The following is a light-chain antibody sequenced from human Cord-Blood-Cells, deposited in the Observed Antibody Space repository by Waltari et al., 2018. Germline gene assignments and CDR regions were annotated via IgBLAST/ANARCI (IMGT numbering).Light chain of an antibody. CDR1: QSFSSSY. CDR2: GAS. CDR3: QQYGSSTYT. J-gene: IGKJ2*01. V-gene: IGKV3-20*01. Sequence: DIVLTQSPGTLSLSPGERATPSCRASQSFSSSYLAWYQQKPGQAPRLLIYGASSRATGIPDRFSGSGSGTDFTLTISRLEPEDFAVYYCQQYGSSTYTFGQGTKLEIK.